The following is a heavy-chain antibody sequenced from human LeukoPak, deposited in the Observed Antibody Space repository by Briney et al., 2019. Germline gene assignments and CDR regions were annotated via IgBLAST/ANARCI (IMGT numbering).Heavy chain of an antibody. CDR2: INHSGST. CDR1: GGSFSGYY. D-gene: IGHD2-15*01. V-gene: IGHV4-34*01. CDR3: ASCSGGSCHYFDY. J-gene: IGHJ4*02. Sequence: PSETLSLTCAVYGGSFSGYYWSWIRKPPGKGLEWIGGINHSGSTNYNPSLKSRVTISVDTSKNQFSLKLSSVTAADTAVYYCASCSGGSCHYFDYWGQGTLVTVSS.